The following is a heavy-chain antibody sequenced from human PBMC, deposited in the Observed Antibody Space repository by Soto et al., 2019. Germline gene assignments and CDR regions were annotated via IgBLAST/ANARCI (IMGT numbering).Heavy chain of an antibody. Sequence: QVQLVQSGAEVKKPGSSVKVSCKASGGTFSSYTISWVRQAPGQGLEWMGRIIPILGIANYAQKFQGRVTITADKSTSTADMELSSLRSEDTAVYYCAREMGSSWYRYYFDYWGQGTLVTVCS. D-gene: IGHD6-13*01. CDR1: GGTFSSYT. J-gene: IGHJ4*02. V-gene: IGHV1-69*08. CDR3: AREMGSSWYRYYFDY. CDR2: IIPILGIA.